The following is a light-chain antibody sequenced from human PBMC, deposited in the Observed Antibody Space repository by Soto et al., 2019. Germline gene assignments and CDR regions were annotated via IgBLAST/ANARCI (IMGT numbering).Light chain of an antibody. V-gene: IGKV1-5*03. CDR1: LTISTW. CDR2: KAS. Sequence: DIQMTQSPSTLSASVGDRVAITCRASLTISTWLAWYQQKPGKAPTLLIDKASSLESGVPSRFSGSGSGTEFTLTITXLQPDDFATYYSQQYNGFSRTFGQGTKWIS. J-gene: IGKJ1*01. CDR3: QQYNGFSRT.